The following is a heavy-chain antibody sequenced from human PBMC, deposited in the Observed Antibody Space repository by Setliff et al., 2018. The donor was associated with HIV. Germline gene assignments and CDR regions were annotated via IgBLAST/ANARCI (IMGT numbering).Heavy chain of an antibody. D-gene: IGHD2-8*01. J-gene: IGHJ4*02. CDR3: VGLRYYADGAWHGGDY. CDR1: GFAFISYE. CDR2: SRNKANSYST. V-gene: IGHV3-72*01. Sequence: PGGSLRLSCEASGFAFISYEMNWVRQAQGKGLEWVGRSRNKANSYSTEYAASVKGRFTISRDASKSSLYLQMNSLKSENPAVYYCVGLRYYADGAWHGGDYWGQGSLVTVSS.